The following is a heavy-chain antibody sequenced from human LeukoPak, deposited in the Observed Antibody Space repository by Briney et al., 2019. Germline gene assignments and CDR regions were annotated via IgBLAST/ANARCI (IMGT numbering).Heavy chain of an antibody. CDR3: ARLTKNDSGSFRFGKKKRGYMDV. V-gene: IGHV4-34*01. Sequence: PSETLPLTCTVSGGSISGYYWSWIRQPPGKGLEWIGEINHSGSTNYNPSLKSRVTISVDTSKNQFSLKLSSVTAADTAVYYCARLTKNDSGSFRFGKKKRGYMDVWGKGTTVTISS. CDR1: GGSISGYY. D-gene: IGHD3-10*01. J-gene: IGHJ6*03. CDR2: INHSGST.